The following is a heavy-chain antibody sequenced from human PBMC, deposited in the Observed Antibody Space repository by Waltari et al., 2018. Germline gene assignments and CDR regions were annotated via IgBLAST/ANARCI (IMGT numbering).Heavy chain of an antibody. J-gene: IGHJ4*02. Sequence: QVQLQESGPGLVKPSGTLSVTCAVSGDSISGSFWWSWVRQTPGKGLEWIGQIHGSGRINYNPSLESRVTVSRDTSNNQFSLKLTSATAADTAGYFCARDRGRGLYLDSWGQGILVTVSP. D-gene: IGHD5-12*01. CDR1: GDSISGSFW. CDR2: IHGSGRI. CDR3: ARDRGRGLYLDS. V-gene: IGHV4-4*02.